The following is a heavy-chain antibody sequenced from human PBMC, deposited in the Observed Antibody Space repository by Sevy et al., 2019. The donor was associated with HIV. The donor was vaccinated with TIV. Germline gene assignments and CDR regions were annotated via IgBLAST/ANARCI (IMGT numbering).Heavy chain of an antibody. CDR1: GLTFNIYP. CDR3: TTGRHGDTFGY. CDR2: VSFDASFK. V-gene: IGHV3-30*04. Sequence: GGSLRLSCVASGLTFNIYPLNWVRQAPGKGLEWVAVVSFDASFKYYADFVKGRFTISRDNSKDTVFLQMDSLRDEDTGKYYCTTGRHGDTFGYWGQRAQVTVSS. D-gene: IGHD2-2*03. J-gene: IGHJ4*02.